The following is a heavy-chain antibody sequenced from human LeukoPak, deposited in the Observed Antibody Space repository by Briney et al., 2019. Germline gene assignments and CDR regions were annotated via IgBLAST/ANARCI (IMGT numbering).Heavy chain of an antibody. V-gene: IGHV3-15*01. CDR1: GFTFSNAW. J-gene: IGHJ4*02. Sequence: GGSLRLSCAASGFTFSNAWMSWVRQAPGEGLEWVGRIKSKTDGGTTDYAAPVKGRFTISRDDSKNTLYLQMNSLKTEDTAVYYCTTDPAEEGLENDYWGQGTLVTVSS. CDR3: TTDPAEEGLENDY. CDR2: IKSKTDGGTT. D-gene: IGHD1-1*01.